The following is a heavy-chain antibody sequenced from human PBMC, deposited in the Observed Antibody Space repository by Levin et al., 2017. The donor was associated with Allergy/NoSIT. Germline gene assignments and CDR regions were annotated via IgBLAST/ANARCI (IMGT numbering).Heavy chain of an antibody. CDR2: ISSSSSYI. D-gene: IGHD5-18*01. CDR3: AGEGHSYGDGNWFDP. CDR1: GFTFSSYS. V-gene: IGHV3-21*01. J-gene: IGHJ5*02. Sequence: GGSLRLSCAASGFTFSSYSMNWVRQAPGKGLEWVSSISSSSSYIYYADSVKGRFTISRDNAKNTLYLQMNSLRAEDTAVYYCAGEGHSYGDGNWFDPWGQGTLVTVSS.